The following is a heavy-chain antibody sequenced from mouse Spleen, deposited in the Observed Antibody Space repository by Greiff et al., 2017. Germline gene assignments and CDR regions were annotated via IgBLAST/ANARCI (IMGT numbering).Heavy chain of an antibody. CDR1: GYTFTSYW. Sequence: VQLQQPGAELVMPGASVKLSCTASGYTFTSYWMHWVKQRPGQGLEWIGEIDPSDSYTNYNQKFKGKATLTVDKSSSTAYMQLSSLTSEDSAVYYCARRGVYYRCPFAYWGQGTLVTVSA. CDR3: ARRGVYYRCPFAY. J-gene: IGHJ3*01. V-gene: IGHV1-69*01. CDR2: IDPSDSYT. D-gene: IGHD2-14*01.